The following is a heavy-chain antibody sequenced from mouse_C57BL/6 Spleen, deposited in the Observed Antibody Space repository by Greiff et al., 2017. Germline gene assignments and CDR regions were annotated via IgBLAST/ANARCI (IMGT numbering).Heavy chain of an antibody. Sequence: QVQLQQPGAELVKPGASVKMSCKASGYTFTSYWITWVKQRPGQGLEWIGDIYPGSGSTNYNEKFKSTATLTVDTSSSTAYMQLSSLTSEDSAVYYCARLGVLYEGFAYWGQGTLVTVSA. V-gene: IGHV1-55*01. CDR2: IYPGSGST. CDR1: GYTFTSYW. J-gene: IGHJ3*01. D-gene: IGHD2-12*01. CDR3: ARLGVLYEGFAY.